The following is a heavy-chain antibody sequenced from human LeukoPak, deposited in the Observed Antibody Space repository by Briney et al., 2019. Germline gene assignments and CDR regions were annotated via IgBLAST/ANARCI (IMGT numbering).Heavy chain of an antibody. CDR2: IYSGGST. CDR3: ARDGIVGATDY. D-gene: IGHD1-26*01. CDR1: GFTVSNNY. Sequence: GGSLRLSCAVSGFTVSNNYMSWVRQAPGKGLEWVSAIYSGGSTYYADSVKGRFTISRHNSENTVYLQMNSLRAEDTAVYYCARDGIVGATDYWGQGTLVTVSS. J-gene: IGHJ4*02. V-gene: IGHV3-53*01.